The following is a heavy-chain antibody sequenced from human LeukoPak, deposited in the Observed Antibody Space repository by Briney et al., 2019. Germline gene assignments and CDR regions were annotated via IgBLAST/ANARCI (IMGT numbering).Heavy chain of an antibody. Sequence: GESLNISCKGSGYNFTIYWIGWAGQMPGTGLEWMGIIYLGESDTRYSPSFQGQVTISADKSISTAYLQWSSLKASDTAMYYCASAFRTDAFDIWGQGTMVTVSS. CDR1: GYNFTIYW. D-gene: IGHD2-2*01. CDR2: IYLGESDT. CDR3: ASAFRTDAFDI. J-gene: IGHJ3*02. V-gene: IGHV5-51*01.